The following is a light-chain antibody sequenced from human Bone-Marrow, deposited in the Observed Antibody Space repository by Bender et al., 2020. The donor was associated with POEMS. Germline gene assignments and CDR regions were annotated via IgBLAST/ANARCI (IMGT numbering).Light chain of an antibody. V-gene: IGLV1-36*01. J-gene: IGLJ3*02. CDR1: SSNIGNHG. CDR3: AAWDDSLNGVL. Sequence: QSVVTQPPSLSEAPRQRVTISCSGSSSNIGNHGVNWYQQLPGTAPKLLIYDNDQRPSGVPDRFSGSKSGTSASLAISGLQSEDEADYYCAAWDDSLNGVLFGGGTKVTVL. CDR2: DND.